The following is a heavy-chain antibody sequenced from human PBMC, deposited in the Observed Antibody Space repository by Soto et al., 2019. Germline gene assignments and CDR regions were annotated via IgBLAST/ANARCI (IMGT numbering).Heavy chain of an antibody. V-gene: IGHV4-4*07. Sequence: PSDSLDISCTVSGASIRGYYWSWTRKSAGKGLEWIGRIYATGTTDYNPSLKSRVMMSVDTSKKQFSLKLRSVTAADTAVYYCVRDGTKTLRDWFDPWGQGISVTVSS. CDR2: IYATGTT. J-gene: IGHJ5*02. CDR3: VRDGTKTLRDWFDP. D-gene: IGHD1-1*01. CDR1: GASIRGYY.